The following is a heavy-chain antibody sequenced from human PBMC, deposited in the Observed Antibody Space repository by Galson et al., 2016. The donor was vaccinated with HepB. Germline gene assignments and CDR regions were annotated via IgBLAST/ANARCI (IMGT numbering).Heavy chain of an antibody. J-gene: IGHJ4*02. Sequence: SVKVSCKASGYTFTSYYIYWVRQAPGRGLEWVGVINPTGGSTDFAPGFQDRVTLTRDMSTGTVYMELTSLTSDDTAVYYCARDYGAGGFYYFDYWGQGTLITVSS. D-gene: IGHD6-13*01. V-gene: IGHV1-46*01. CDR1: GYTFTSYY. CDR3: ARDYGAGGFYYFDY. CDR2: INPTGGST.